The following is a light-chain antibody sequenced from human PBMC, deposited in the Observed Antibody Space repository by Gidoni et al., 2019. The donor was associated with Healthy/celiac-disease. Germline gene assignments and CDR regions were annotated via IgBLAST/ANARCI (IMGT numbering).Light chain of an antibody. CDR1: QSVSSSY. CDR3: QQYGSSPWT. Sequence: EIVLTQSPVTLSLSPGESATLSCRASQSVSSSYLAWYQQKPGQAPRLRIYGASSRATGIPDRFSGSGSGTDFTLTISRLEPEDFAVYYCQQYGSSPWTFGQGTKVEIK. J-gene: IGKJ1*01. V-gene: IGKV3-20*01. CDR2: GAS.